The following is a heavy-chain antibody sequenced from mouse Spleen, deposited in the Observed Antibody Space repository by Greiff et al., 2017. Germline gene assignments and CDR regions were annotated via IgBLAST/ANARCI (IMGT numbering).Heavy chain of an antibody. J-gene: IGHJ1*01. V-gene: IGHV1-66*01. CDR3: ARGGGSYVNWYFDV. CDR1: GYTFTSYY. CDR2: IYPGNVNT. Sequence: VQLQQSGPELVKPGASVRISCKASGYTFTSYYIHWVKQRPGQGLEWIGWIYPGNVNTNYNEKFKGKATFTADTSSNTAYMQLSSLTTEDSAIYYCARGGGSYVNWYFDVWGAGTTVTVSS. D-gene: IGHD1-1*02.